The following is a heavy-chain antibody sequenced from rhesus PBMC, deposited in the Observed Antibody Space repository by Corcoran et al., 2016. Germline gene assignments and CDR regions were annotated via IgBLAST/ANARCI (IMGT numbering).Heavy chain of an antibody. CDR3: ARDESAAAGYFDY. J-gene: IGHJ4*01. CDR1: GYSLSRGSG. D-gene: IGHD6-25*01. V-gene: IGHV4-122*02. Sequence: QLQLQESGPGLVKPWETLSLTSHVSGYSLSRGSGWSWLRHPPGQGLEWIGYISERGSTSYNPSLKRRVTISRDTSKNQFSLKLSSVTAADTAVYYCARDESAAAGYFDYWGQGVLVTVSS. CDR2: ISERGST.